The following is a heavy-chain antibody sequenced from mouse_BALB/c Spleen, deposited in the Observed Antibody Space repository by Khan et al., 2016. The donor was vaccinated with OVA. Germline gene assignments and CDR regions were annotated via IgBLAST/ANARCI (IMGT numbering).Heavy chain of an antibody. CDR3: ASHLTGSFAY. CDR2: ISSGGDYT. Sequence: EVKLLESGGDLVKPGGSLKLSCAASGFTLSSYSMSWVRQTPDKRLEWVATISSGGDYTYYPDSVKGRFTISRDNAKNTLYLQMSSLKSEDTAMCYCASHLTGSFAYWGQGTLVTVSA. D-gene: IGHD4-1*01. CDR1: GFTLSSYS. V-gene: IGHV5-6*01. J-gene: IGHJ3*01.